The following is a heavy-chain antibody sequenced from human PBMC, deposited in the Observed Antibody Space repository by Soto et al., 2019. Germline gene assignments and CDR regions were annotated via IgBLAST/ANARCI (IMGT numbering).Heavy chain of an antibody. Sequence: TSETLSLTCTVSGGSISSGGYYWSWIRQHPGKGLEWIGYIYYSGSTYYNPSLKSRVTISVDTSKNQFSLKLSSVTAADTAVYYCARDRRERDTAMGAYYYYGMDVWGQGTTGTVSS. CDR3: ARDRRERDTAMGAYYYYGMDV. CDR1: GGSISSGGYY. CDR2: IYYSGST. D-gene: IGHD5-18*01. V-gene: IGHV4-31*03. J-gene: IGHJ6*02.